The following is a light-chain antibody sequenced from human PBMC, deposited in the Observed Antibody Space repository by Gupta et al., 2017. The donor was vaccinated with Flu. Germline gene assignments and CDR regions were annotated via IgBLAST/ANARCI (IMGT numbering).Light chain of an antibody. Sequence: AALSVSPGERATRSCMARQSVSSNLAWYQQKPGQSPRLLIYGASTRATGIPARFSGSGYGTEFTLTISSLQSEDFAVYYCQQDKNWLQRTFGQGTKVEIK. V-gene: IGKV3-15*01. J-gene: IGKJ1*01. CDR3: QQDKNWLQRT. CDR1: QSVSSN. CDR2: GAS.